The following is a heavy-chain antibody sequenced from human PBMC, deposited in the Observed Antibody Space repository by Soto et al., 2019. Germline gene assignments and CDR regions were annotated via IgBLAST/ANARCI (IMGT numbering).Heavy chain of an antibody. J-gene: IGHJ4*02. D-gene: IGHD3-22*01. Sequence: QVQLVASVGGVVQPGKSLSLSCAASGFTFSSYAMHWARQAPGKALEWVTVISIRGGEEYYAESVRGRFTIARDDSKNTLYLQLDSLRVEHTAVYYCARGRIVARKHPAYWGQGTLVTLSS. CDR2: ISIRGGEE. CDR3: ARGRIVARKHPAY. V-gene: IGHV3-30*03. CDR1: GFTFSSYA.